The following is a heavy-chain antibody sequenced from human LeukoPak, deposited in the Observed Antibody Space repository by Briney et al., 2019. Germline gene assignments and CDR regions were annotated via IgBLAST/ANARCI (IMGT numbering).Heavy chain of an antibody. J-gene: IGHJ4*02. CDR3: AKGRGTGTYYFDY. CDR1: GFTFATYA. Sequence: PGGPLRPSCAASGFTFATYAMTWVRQAPGKGLEWVAALSGSGISTYYADSVKGRFTISRANSENTLHLQMDGLRAEDTAVYFCAKGRGTGTYYFDYWGRGILVTVSS. CDR2: LSGSGIST. D-gene: IGHD3/OR15-3a*01. V-gene: IGHV3-23*01.